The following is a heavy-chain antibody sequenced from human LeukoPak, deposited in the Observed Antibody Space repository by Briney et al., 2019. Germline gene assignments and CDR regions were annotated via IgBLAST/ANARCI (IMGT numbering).Heavy chain of an antibody. J-gene: IGHJ6*03. CDR3: ARNTYGYKFSMDV. CDR2: VTAFNENT. CDR1: VFALTTYN. D-gene: IGHD5-24*01. Sequence: ASVKVSCKASVFALTTYNIVWLRQAPGQGLEWVGWVTAFNENTHYSRKVQGRVTMTRDTSTSTAYMELRSLRSDDTAVYYCARNTYGYKFSMDVWGKGTSVTVSS. V-gene: IGHV1-18*01.